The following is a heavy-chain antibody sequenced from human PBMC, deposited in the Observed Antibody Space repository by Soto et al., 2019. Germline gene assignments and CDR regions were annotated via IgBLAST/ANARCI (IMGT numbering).Heavy chain of an antibody. CDR2: INSYFGNT. J-gene: IGHJ4*02. V-gene: IGHV1-18*01. D-gene: IGHD3-3*01. Sequence: ASVKVSCKASGYTYSSRGISWVRQAPGQGLEWMGWINSYFGNTIYAQTFQGRLTLTTDTSTSTSYMELRSLSSDDTAVYYCTRDDSPNDYWGQGTLVTVSS. CDR3: TRDDSPNDY. CDR1: GYTYSSRG.